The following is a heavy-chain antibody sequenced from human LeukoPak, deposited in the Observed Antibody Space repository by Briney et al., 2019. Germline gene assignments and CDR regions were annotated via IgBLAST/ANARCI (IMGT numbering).Heavy chain of an antibody. D-gene: IGHD3-16*01. Sequence: PGGSLRLSCAASGFTFDGYGGSWVRQAPGEGLEWVSGIRNGDSTAYADSVKGRFTISRDKAKNSLYLRMNSLRAEDTALYYCARGLYTYDDRGQGTLVTVSS. CDR2: IRNGDST. J-gene: IGHJ4*02. CDR1: GFTFDGYG. CDR3: ARGLYTYDD. V-gene: IGHV3-20*04.